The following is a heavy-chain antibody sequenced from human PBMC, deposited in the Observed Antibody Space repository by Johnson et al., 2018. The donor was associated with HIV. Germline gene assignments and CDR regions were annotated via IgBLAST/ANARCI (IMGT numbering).Heavy chain of an antibody. CDR1: GFTFSSYA. Sequence: QVQLVESGGGGVQPGRSLRLSCAASGFTFSSYAMHWVRRAPGKGLEWLAVVSYDGSNKYYAASVKGRFTVSRDNTKNTLFLEMNSLRPEDTAVYYCVKERQLVRSFDIWGQGTMVTVSS. D-gene: IGHD6-6*01. CDR2: VSYDGSNK. V-gene: IGHV3-30*18. CDR3: VKERQLVRSFDI. J-gene: IGHJ3*02.